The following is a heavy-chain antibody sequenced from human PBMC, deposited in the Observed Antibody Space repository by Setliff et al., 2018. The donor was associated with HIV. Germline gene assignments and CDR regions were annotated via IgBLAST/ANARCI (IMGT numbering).Heavy chain of an antibody. V-gene: IGHV4-31*03. Sequence: SETLSLTCTVSGGSVIISHYYWGWIRQPPGKGLEWIGYIYSSGTTYYNPSLKGRILMSVDVSRNEFSLALRSVIAADTAIYYCVRETLYSYVDVWGKGTTVTVSS. CDR3: VRETLYSYVDV. D-gene: IGHD3-16*01. J-gene: IGHJ6*04. CDR1: GGSVIISHYY. CDR2: IYSSGTT.